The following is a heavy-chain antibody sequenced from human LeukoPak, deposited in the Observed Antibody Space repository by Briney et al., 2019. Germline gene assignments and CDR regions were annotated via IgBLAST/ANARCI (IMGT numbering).Heavy chain of an antibody. CDR3: AKATYYHGSGSYYNLDY. D-gene: IGHD3-10*01. CDR1: GFTFSSYG. J-gene: IGHJ4*02. CDR2: ISYDGSNK. Sequence: GGSLRLSCAASGFTFSSYGMHWVRQAPGKGLEWVAVISYDGSNKYYADSVKGRFTISRDNSKNTLYLQMNSLRAEDTAVYYCAKATYYHGSGSYYNLDYWGQGTLVTVSS. V-gene: IGHV3-30*18.